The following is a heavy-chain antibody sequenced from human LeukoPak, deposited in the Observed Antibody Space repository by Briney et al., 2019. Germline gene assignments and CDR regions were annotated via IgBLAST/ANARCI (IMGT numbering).Heavy chain of an antibody. CDR2: IWYDGSNQ. V-gene: IGHV3-33*01. J-gene: IGHJ5*02. CDR3: ARGAGIAVAGSRPKNDDNWFDP. Sequence: GGSLRLSCAASGFTFSSYAMHWVRQAPGKGLEWVAVIWYDGSNQDYADSVKGRFTISRDNSKNTLYLQMNSLRAEDTAVYYCARGAGIAVAGSRPKNDDNWFDPWGQGTLVTVSS. D-gene: IGHD6-19*01. CDR1: GFTFSSYA.